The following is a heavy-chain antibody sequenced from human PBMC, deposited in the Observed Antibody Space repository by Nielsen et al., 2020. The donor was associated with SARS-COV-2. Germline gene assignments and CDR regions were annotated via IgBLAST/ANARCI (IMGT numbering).Heavy chain of an antibody. CDR2: IKEDGSET. V-gene: IGHV3-7*01. J-gene: IGHJ4*02. CDR1: GFTFSNAW. Sequence: GESLKISCAASGFTFSNAWMTWVRQAPGKALEWVANIKEDGSETYYVDSVKGRFTISRDNAQNSVYLQMDRLRADDTAVYFCARGVYDFDSWGQGTLVTVSS. CDR3: ARGVYDFDS. D-gene: IGHD5/OR15-5a*01.